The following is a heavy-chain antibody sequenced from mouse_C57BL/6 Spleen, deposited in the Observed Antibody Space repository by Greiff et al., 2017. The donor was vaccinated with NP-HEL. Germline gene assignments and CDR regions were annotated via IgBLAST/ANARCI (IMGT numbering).Heavy chain of an antibody. Sequence: EVKLQESGPGLVKPSQSLSLTCSVTGYSITSGYYWNWIRQFPGNKLEWMGYISYDGSNNYNPSLKNRISITRDTSKNQFFLKLNSVTTEDTATYYCASYDGYYEGYFDVWGTGTTVTVSS. CDR2: ISYDGSN. J-gene: IGHJ1*03. CDR3: ASYDGYYEGYFDV. V-gene: IGHV3-6*01. D-gene: IGHD2-3*01. CDR1: GYSITSGYY.